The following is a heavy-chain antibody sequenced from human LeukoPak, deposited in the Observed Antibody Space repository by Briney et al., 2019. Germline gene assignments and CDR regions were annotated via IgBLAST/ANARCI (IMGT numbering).Heavy chain of an antibody. Sequence: SETLSLTCAVSGASISSYYWSWIRQPPGKGLEWIGSIYYSGSTNYNPSLKSRVTISLDTSMNQFSLKLSSVTAADTAVYYCARGAYYYGSGSYYNFYYYYGMDVWGQGTTVTVSS. D-gene: IGHD3-10*01. V-gene: IGHV4-59*01. J-gene: IGHJ6*02. CDR2: IYYSGST. CDR3: ARGAYYYGSGSYYNFYYYYGMDV. CDR1: GASISSYY.